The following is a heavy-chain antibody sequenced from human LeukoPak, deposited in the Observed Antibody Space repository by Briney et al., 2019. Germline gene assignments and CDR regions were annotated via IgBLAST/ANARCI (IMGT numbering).Heavy chain of an antibody. CDR1: GLTFSDYA. CDR3: AKDYSDSRVADVFFEY. D-gene: IGHD2-15*01. V-gene: IGHV3-23*01. J-gene: IGHJ4*02. CDR2: ITSGFTP. Sequence: GGSLRLSCAASGLTFSDYAMSWFRQAPGKGLEWVSGITSGFTPHYADSVKGRFTISRDNSKNTFHLQLNGLRAEDTAVYYCAKDYSDSRVADVFFEYWGQGTLVTVSS.